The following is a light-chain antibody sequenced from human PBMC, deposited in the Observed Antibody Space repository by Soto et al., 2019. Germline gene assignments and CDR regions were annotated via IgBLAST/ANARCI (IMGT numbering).Light chain of an antibody. CDR1: TSDVGGYNF. J-gene: IGLJ1*01. V-gene: IGLV2-11*01. CDR3: SSYTSSSSYV. CDR2: DVT. Sequence: QSALTQPRSVSGSPGQSVTISCTGTTSDVGGYNFVSWYQQHPSKAPKLMIYDVTKRPSGVPDRFSGSKSGSTASLTITGLEAEDEADYYCSSYTSSSSYVFGSGTKLTVL.